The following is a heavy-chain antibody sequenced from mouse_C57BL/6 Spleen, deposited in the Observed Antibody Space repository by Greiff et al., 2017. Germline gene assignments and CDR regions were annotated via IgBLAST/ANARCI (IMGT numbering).Heavy chain of an antibody. J-gene: IGHJ4*01. CDR2: IDPETGGT. D-gene: IGHD2-4*01. Sequence: QVQLQQSGAELVRPGASVTLSCKASGYTFTDYEMYWVKQTPVHGLEWIGAIDPETGGTAYNQKFKGKAILTADKSSSTAYMELRSLTSEDSAVYYSTRYLYYDYGGGAMDYWGQGTSVTVSS. V-gene: IGHV1-15*01. CDR3: TRYLYYDYGGGAMDY. CDR1: GYTFTDYE.